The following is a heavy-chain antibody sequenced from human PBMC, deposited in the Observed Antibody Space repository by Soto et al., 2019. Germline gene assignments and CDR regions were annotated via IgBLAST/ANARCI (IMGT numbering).Heavy chain of an antibody. Sequence: PSETLSLTCTVSGGSISSGGYYWSWIRQHPGKGLEWIGYIYYSGSTYHNPSLKSRVTISVDTSKNQFSLKLSSVTAADTAVYYCASTRAVYFDYWGQGTLVTVSS. J-gene: IGHJ4*02. CDR1: GGSISSGGYY. V-gene: IGHV4-31*03. CDR2: IYYSGST. CDR3: ASTRAVYFDY.